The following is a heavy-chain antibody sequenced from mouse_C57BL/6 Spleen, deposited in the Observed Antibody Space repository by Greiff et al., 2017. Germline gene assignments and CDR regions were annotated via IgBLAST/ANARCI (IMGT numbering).Heavy chain of an antibody. CDR2: ISYDGSN. J-gene: IGHJ3*01. CDR3: ASTDGNYLAWFAY. D-gene: IGHD2-1*01. CDR1: GYSITSGYY. V-gene: IGHV3-6*01. Sequence: EVQRVESGPGLVKPSQSLSLTCSVTGYSITSGYYWNWIRQFPGNKLEWMGYISYDGSNNYNPSLKNRISITRDTSKNQFFLKLNSVTTEDTATYYCASTDGNYLAWFAYWGQGTLVTVSA.